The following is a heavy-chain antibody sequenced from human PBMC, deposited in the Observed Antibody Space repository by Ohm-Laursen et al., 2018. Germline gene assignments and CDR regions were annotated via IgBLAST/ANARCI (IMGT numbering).Heavy chain of an antibody. CDR3: VRGYTSSWSNYFDY. J-gene: IGHJ4*02. CDR1: GFTFSSYA. V-gene: IGHV3-23*01. D-gene: IGHD6-13*01. CDR2: ISNSGDST. Sequence: SLRLSCTASGFTFSSYAMSWVRQAPGKGLEWVSAISNSGDSTYYADSVKGRFTISRDNSKNTLYLQMNNLRAEDTAVYYCVRGYTSSWSNYFDYWGQETLVTVSS.